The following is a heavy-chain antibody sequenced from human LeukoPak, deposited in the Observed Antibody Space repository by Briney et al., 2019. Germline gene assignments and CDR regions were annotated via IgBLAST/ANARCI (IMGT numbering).Heavy chain of an antibody. CDR1: GFTFSSYG. CDR2: IRYDGSNK. CDR3: AKVGAAAGGYYFDY. V-gene: IGHV3-30*02. D-gene: IGHD6-13*01. J-gene: IGHJ4*02. Sequence: GGSLRLSCAASGFTFSSYGMHWVRQAPGKGLEWVAFIRYDGSNKYYADSVKGRFTISRDNAKNSLYLQMNSLRAEDTALYYCAKVGAAAGGYYFDYWGQGTLVTVSS.